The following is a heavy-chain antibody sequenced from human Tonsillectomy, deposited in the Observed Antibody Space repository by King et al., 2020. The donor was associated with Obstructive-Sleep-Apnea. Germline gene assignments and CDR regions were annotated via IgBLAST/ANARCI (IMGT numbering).Heavy chain of an antibody. CDR3: ATLSGTTAGAFDI. V-gene: IGHV3-30*02. J-gene: IGHJ3*02. Sequence: VQLVESGGGVVQPGRSLRLSCVASGFSFNSYGMHWVRQLPGKGLEWVTFIRYDGSNKEYADSVKGRFTISRDNSKNTLYVQMNSLRTEDTAVYYCATLSGTTAGAFDIWGQGTMVTVSS. CDR1: GFSFNSYG. CDR2: IRYDGSNK. D-gene: IGHD1-20*01.